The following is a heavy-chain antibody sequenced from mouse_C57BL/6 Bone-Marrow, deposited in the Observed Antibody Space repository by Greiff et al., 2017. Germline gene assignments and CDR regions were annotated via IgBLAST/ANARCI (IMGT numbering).Heavy chain of an antibody. CDR1: GFTFNTYA. Sequence: GGGLVQPKGSLKLSCAASGFTFNTYAMHWVRQAPGKGLEWVARIRSKSSNYATYYADSVKDRFTISRDDSQSMLYLQMNNLKTEDTAMYYCVRGNPYYYGSSYEGFDYWGQGTTLTVSS. D-gene: IGHD1-1*01. CDR2: IRSKSSNYAT. V-gene: IGHV10-3*01. CDR3: VRGNPYYYGSSYEGFDY. J-gene: IGHJ2*01.